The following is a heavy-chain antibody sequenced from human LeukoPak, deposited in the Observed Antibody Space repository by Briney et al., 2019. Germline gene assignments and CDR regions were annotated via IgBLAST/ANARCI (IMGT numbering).Heavy chain of an antibody. J-gene: IGHJ4*02. D-gene: IGHD6-19*01. CDR1: GFTFNNYW. CDR3: AKLARTGIAVAGTVRDY. Sequence: PGGSLRLSCAASGFTFNNYWTTWVRQAPGKGLEWVAVISYDGSNKYYADSVKGRFTISRDNSKNTLYLQMNSLRAEDTAVYYCAKLARTGIAVAGTVRDYWGQGTLVTVST. V-gene: IGHV3-30*18. CDR2: ISYDGSNK.